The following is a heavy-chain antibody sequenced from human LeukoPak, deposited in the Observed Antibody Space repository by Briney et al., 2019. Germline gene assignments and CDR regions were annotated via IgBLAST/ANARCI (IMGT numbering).Heavy chain of an antibody. J-gene: IGHJ3*02. CDR1: GYSFTSYW. CDR2: IYPGDSDT. V-gene: IGHV5-51*01. CDR3: ARGHYYYDSSGYYYHNAFDI. D-gene: IGHD3-22*01. Sequence: GESLKISCKSSGYSFTSYWIGWVRQMPGKGLEWMGIIYPGDSDTRYSPSFQGQVTISADKSISTAYLQWSSLKASDTAMYYCARGHYYYDSSGYYYHNAFDIWGQGTMVTVSS.